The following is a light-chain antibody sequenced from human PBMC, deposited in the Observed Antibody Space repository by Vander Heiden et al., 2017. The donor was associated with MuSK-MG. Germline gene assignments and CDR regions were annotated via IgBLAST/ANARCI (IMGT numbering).Light chain of an antibody. CDR3: QQCESNPIT. J-gene: IGKJ4*01. V-gene: IGKV1-39*01. CDR2: AAS. CDR1: QSISSY. Sequence: DIQMTQSPSSLSASVGDRVTITCRASQSISSYLNWYQQKPGKAPKLLIYAASSLQSGVPSRFSGSGSGTDFTLTISRLQPEDFATYYCQQCESNPITFGGGTKVEIK.